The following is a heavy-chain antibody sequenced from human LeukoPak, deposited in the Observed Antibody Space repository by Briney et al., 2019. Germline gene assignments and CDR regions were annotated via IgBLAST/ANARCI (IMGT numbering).Heavy chain of an antibody. D-gene: IGHD2-15*01. J-gene: IGHJ5*02. Sequence: SETLSLTCAVSGYSISSGFHWAWVRQTPGKGLEWIGSIYHSGSTYQNPSLKSRVTISVDTSKNQFSLKLTSVTAADTAVYYCARKGDVVVVAGNWFDPWGQGTLVIVSS. CDR2: IYHSGST. V-gene: IGHV4-38-2*01. CDR3: ARKGDVVVVAGNWFDP. CDR1: GYSISSGFH.